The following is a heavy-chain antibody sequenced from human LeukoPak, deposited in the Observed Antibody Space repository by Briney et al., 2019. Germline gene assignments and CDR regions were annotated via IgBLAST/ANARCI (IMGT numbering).Heavy chain of an antibody. Sequence: ASVKVSCKASGYTFTNYGISWVRQAQGQGLEWMGWVSTYSGNTNYAQKFRGRVSMTTETSTDTVYMELKSLRSDDTATYYCARDLGYCSFGFGLGSCNRKWFDPWGQGTLVSVSS. V-gene: IGHV1-18*01. CDR1: GYTFTNYG. J-gene: IGHJ5*02. CDR2: VSTYSGNT. D-gene: IGHD2-15*01. CDR3: ARDLGYCSFGFGLGSCNRKWFDP.